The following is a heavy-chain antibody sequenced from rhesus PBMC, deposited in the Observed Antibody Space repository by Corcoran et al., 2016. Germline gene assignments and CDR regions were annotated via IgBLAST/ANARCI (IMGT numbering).Heavy chain of an antibody. CDR3: ARLTYYYDSGYFDY. CDR2: INCNSGST. Sequence: QVQLQESGPGLVKPSETLSLTCAVSGGSFSSYWWSWIRQPPGKGLEWIGEINCNSGSTNYNPALKSRVTISKAASKNQFSLKLSYVTAADTAVYYCARLTYYYDSGYFDYWGQGVLVTVSS. D-gene: IGHD3-28*01. J-gene: IGHJ4*01. V-gene: IGHV4-80*01. CDR1: GGSFSSYW.